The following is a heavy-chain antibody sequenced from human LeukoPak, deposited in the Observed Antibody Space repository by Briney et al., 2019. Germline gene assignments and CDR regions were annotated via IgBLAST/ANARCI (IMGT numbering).Heavy chain of an antibody. V-gene: IGHV1-69*06. J-gene: IGHJ4*02. CDR2: IIPIFGTA. D-gene: IGHD6-19*01. CDR1: GGTFSSYA. Sequence: SVKLSCTASGGTFSSYAISWVRQAPGQGLEWMGGIIPIFGTANYAQKFQGRVTITADKSTSTAYMELSSLRSEDTAVYYCARDVWLSSSGRIFDYWGQGTLVTVSS. CDR3: ARDVWLSSSGRIFDY.